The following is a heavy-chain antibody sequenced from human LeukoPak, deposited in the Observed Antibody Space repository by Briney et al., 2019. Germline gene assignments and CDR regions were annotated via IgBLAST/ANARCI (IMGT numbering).Heavy chain of an antibody. CDR3: AKVLYSSSWHGAFLAFGI. D-gene: IGHD6-13*01. V-gene: IGHV3-23*01. Sequence: PGRSLRLSCAASGFTFSSYAMHWVRQAPGKGLEWVSAISGSGGSTYYADSVKGRFTISRDNSKNTLYLQMNSLRAEDTAVYYCAKVLYSSSWHGAFLAFGIWGQGTMVTVSS. J-gene: IGHJ3*02. CDR2: ISGSGGST. CDR1: GFTFSSYA.